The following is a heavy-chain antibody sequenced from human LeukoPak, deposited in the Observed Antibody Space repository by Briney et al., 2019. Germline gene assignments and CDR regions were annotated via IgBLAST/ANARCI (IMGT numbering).Heavy chain of an antibody. D-gene: IGHD4-17*01. CDR2: IRSKANSYAT. J-gene: IGHJ4*02. Sequence: GGSLRLSCAASGFTLSGSAMHWVRQASGKGLEWVGRIRSKANSYATAYAASVKGRFTISRDDSKNTAYLQMNSLKTEDTAVYYCTTKVTMPGFDYWGQGTLVTVSS. CDR3: TTKVTMPGFDY. V-gene: IGHV3-73*01. CDR1: GFTLSGSA.